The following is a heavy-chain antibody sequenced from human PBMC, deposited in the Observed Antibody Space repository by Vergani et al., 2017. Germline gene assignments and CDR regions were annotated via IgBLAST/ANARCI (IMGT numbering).Heavy chain of an antibody. J-gene: IGHJ4*02. CDR3: ADLYGDDGFSPF. D-gene: IGHD2-21*01. V-gene: IGHV3-23*04. CDR1: GFTFSNSA. Sequence: VHLEESGGGLVQPGGSLRLSCAASGFTFSNSAVSWVRQAPGRGLAWVSSISGPGLSTYYADSVKGRFSISRDNSKNTVFLQMHSLRAEDTAFYYCADLYGDDGFSPFWGQGTLVTVSS. CDR2: ISGPGLST.